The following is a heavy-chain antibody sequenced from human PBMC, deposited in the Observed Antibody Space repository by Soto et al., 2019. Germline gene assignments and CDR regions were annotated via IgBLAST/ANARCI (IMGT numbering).Heavy chain of an antibody. CDR2: ISSSSTI. J-gene: IGHJ4*02. D-gene: IGHD1-26*01. CDR1: GFTFSSYS. CDR3: AREGATSSSSDY. Sequence: GGSLRLSCAASGFTFSSYSMNWVRQAPGKGLEWVSYISSSSTIYYADSVKGRFTISRDNAKNSVYLQMNSLRDEDTAVYYCAREGATSSSSDYWGQGTLVTVSS. V-gene: IGHV3-48*02.